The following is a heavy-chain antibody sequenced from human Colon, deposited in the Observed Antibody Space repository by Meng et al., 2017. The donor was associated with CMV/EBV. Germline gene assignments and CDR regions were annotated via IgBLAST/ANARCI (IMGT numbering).Heavy chain of an antibody. J-gene: IGHJ6*02. CDR1: GYTFTTYY. Sequence: ASVKVSCKASGYTFTTYYTHWVRQAPGQGLEWLGTISSDSRYTTYAQRFEGRVTMTRDTSTSAVYMDLRSLKSEDTAIYYCATVRGSYPGDYYDGMDVWGQGTTVTVSS. D-gene: IGHD1-26*01. CDR2: ISSDSRYT. V-gene: IGHV1-46*01. CDR3: ATVRGSYPGDYYDGMDV.